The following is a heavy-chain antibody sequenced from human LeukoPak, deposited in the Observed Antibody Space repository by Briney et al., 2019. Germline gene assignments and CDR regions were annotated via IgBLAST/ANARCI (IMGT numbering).Heavy chain of an antibody. D-gene: IGHD5-24*01. V-gene: IGHV3-23*01. CDR1: GFTFSSYA. Sequence: GGSLRLSCAASGFTFSSYAMSWVRQAPGKGLEWVSAISGSGGSTYYADSVKGRFTISRDNSKNTLYLQMNSLRAEDTAIYYCAKGMATSSYYYYCMDVWGKGTTVTVSS. CDR2: ISGSGGST. J-gene: IGHJ6*03. CDR3: AKGMATSSYYYYCMDV.